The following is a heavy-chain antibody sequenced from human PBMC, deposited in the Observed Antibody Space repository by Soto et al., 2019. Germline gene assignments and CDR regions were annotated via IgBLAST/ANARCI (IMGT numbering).Heavy chain of an antibody. CDR2: IYPGDSDT. J-gene: IGHJ4*02. CDR1: GYSFTSYW. V-gene: IGHV5-51*01. D-gene: IGHD3-16*02. CDR3: ARVSHYDYIWGSYRLIDY. Sequence: GESLKISCKGSGYSFTSYWIGWVRQMPGKGLGWMGIIYPGDSDTRYSPSFQGQVTISADKSISTAYLQWSSLKASDTAMYYCARVSHYDYIWGSYRLIDYWGQGTLVTVSS.